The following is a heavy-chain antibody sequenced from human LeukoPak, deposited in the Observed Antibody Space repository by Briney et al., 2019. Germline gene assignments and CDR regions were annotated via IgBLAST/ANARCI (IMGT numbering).Heavy chain of an antibody. J-gene: IGHJ4*02. CDR3: AGAFYYFDC. CDR1: GLTFNTYA. CDR2: ITSSGGGT. V-gene: IGHV3-23*01. Sequence: PGGSLRLSCAASGLTFNTYAMNWARQAPGRGLEWVSTITSSGGGTYYADSVEGRFTISRDNSKNTLYLQMNSLRAEDTAVYYCAGAFYYFDCWGQGTLVTVSS.